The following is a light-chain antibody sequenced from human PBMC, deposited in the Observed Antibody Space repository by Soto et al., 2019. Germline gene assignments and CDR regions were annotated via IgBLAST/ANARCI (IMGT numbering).Light chain of an antibody. V-gene: IGKV3-11*01. CDR1: QSFSNY. CDR3: QQRDNRT. J-gene: IGKJ1*01. CDR2: DAS. Sequence: EIVLTQSPATLSLSPGERATLSCRSSQSFSNYLAWYHQKPGQAPRLLIYDASNRATGIPARFSGSGSGTDFTLTISSLAPEDFAVDYCQQRDNRTFGQGNKVDMK.